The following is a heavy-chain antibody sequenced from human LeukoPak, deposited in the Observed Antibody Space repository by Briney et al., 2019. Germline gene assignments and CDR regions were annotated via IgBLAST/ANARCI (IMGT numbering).Heavy chain of an antibody. CDR2: IKTDGSQK. V-gene: IGHV3-7*01. CDR1: GFTFNKYW. J-gene: IGHJ4*02. CDR3: ARDLSGVTGYTYGRGIDY. D-gene: IGHD5-18*01. Sequence: GKSLRLSCAASGFTFNKYWMTWVRQAPGKGLEWVATIKTDGSQKYYVDSVKGRFTISRDNAKTSLYLQMNSLRAEDTAVYYCARDLSGVTGYTYGRGIDYWGQGTLVTVSS.